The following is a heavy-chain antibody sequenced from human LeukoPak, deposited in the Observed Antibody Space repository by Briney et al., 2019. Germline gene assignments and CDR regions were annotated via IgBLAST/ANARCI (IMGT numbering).Heavy chain of an antibody. CDR2: MNPNSGNT. CDR1: GYTFTSYY. D-gene: IGHD6-6*01. Sequence: ASVKVSCKASGYTFTSYYMHWVRQAPGQGLEWMGWMNPNSGNTGYAQKFQGRLTITRNTSITTAYMELSSLRSEDTAVYYCARAIIADRRGSWFDPWGQGTLVTVSS. J-gene: IGHJ5*02. V-gene: IGHV1-8*03. CDR3: ARAIIADRRGSWFDP.